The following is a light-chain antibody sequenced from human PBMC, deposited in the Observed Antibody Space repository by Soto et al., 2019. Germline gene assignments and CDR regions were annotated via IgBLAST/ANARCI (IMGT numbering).Light chain of an antibody. J-gene: IGLJ1*01. Sequence: QSVLTQPASVSGSPGQSITISCTGTSSDVGDYNYVSWFQQHPGKAPKLMIYDVSSRPSGISNRFYDSQSGNTASLTISGLQAENADEYSCSSYGSSSSLEVFGSGTKVTVL. CDR1: SSDVGDYNY. V-gene: IGLV2-14*03. CDR2: DVS. CDR3: SSYGSSSSLEV.